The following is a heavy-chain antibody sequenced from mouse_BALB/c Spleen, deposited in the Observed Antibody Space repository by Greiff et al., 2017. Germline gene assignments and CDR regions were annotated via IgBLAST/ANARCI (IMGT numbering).Heavy chain of an antibody. Sequence: EVQVVESGGGLVQPGGSRKLSCAASGFTFSSFGMHWVRQAPEKGLEWVAYISSGSSTIYYADTVKGRFTISRDNPKNTLFLQMTSLRSEDTAMYYCARSALLLRYWYFDVWGAGTTVTVSS. CDR3: ARSALLLRYWYFDV. CDR1: GFTFSSFG. J-gene: IGHJ1*01. CDR2: ISSGSSTI. V-gene: IGHV5-17*02. D-gene: IGHD1-1*01.